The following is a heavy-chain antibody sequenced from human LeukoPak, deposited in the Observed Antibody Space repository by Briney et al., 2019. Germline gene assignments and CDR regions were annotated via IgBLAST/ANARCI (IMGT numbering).Heavy chain of an antibody. D-gene: IGHD6-13*01. J-gene: IGHJ5*01. V-gene: IGHV3-23*01. Sequence: PGGSLRLSCAASGFTFSSYAMSWVRQAPGKGLEWVSTITGGGSTTYYADSVKGRFTISRDTSNNILYLQMNSLRAEDTALYYCARESPVAATGRSWFDSWGQGTLVTVSS. CDR3: ARESPVAATGRSWFDS. CDR2: ITGGGSTT. CDR1: GFTFSSYA.